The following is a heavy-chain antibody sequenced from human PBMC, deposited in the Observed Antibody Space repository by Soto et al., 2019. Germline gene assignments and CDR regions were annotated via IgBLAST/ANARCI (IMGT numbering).Heavy chain of an antibody. J-gene: IGHJ4*02. CDR3: ARREVQGPIGS. CDR1: GYSISSSNW. Sequence: QVQLQESGPGLVKPSDTLSLTCAVSGYSISSSNWWGWIRQPPGKGLEWIGYIYYSGTTYYNPSLKSRVTQSLDTSKNQFSLKLPSVTAADTAAYYCARREVQGPIGSWGEGTLVTVSS. CDR2: IYYSGTT. D-gene: IGHD1-26*01. V-gene: IGHV4-28*01.